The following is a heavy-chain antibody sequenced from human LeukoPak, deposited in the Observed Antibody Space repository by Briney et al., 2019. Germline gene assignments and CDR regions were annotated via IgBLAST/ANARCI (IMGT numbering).Heavy chain of an antibody. V-gene: IGHV4-39*07. J-gene: IGHJ4*02. CDR3: ARGPYYYGSGSPYFDY. D-gene: IGHD3-10*01. CDR1: GGSISSSSYY. Sequence: PSETLSLTCTVSGGSISSSSYYWGWIRQPPGKGLEWIGSIYYSGSTYYNPSLKSRVTISVDTSKNQFSLKLSSVTAADTAVYYCARGPYYYGSGSPYFDYWGQGTLVTVSS. CDR2: IYYSGST.